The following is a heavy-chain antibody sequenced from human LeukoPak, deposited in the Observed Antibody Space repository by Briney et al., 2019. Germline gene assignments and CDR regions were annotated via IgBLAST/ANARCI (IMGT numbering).Heavy chain of an antibody. D-gene: IGHD4-17*01. CDR3: AKSTTVTNWFDP. V-gene: IGHV3-30*18. CDR2: ISYDGSNK. Sequence: PGGSLRLSCAASGFTFSSYGMHWVRQAPGKGLEWVAVISYDGSNKYYADSVKGRFTISRDNSKNTLYLQMNSLRAEDTAVYYCAKSTTVTNWFDPWGQGTLVTVSS. J-gene: IGHJ5*02. CDR1: GFTFSSYG.